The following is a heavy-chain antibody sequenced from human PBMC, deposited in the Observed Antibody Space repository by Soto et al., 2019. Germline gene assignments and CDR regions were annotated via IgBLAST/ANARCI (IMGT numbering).Heavy chain of an antibody. D-gene: IGHD3-22*01. V-gene: IGHV1-18*04. CDR1: GYTFTSYG. CDR3: AREVYYYDSSGYKSNAFDI. J-gene: IGHJ3*02. Sequence: WASVKVSCKASGYTFTSYGISWVRQAPGQGLEWMGWISAYNGNTNYAQKLQGRVTMTTDTSTSTAYMELRSLRSDDTAVYYCAREVYYYDSSGYKSNAFDIWGQGTMVTVSS. CDR2: ISAYNGNT.